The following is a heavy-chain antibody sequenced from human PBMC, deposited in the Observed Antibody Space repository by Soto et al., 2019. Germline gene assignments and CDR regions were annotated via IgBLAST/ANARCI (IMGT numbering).Heavy chain of an antibody. CDR3: AREAYCSSTSCLDY. J-gene: IGHJ4*02. D-gene: IGHD2-2*01. V-gene: IGHV3-13*01. Sequence: GGSLRLPCAASGFTFSPYEMPWVRQTTGKGLEWVSAIGTAGDTYYPGSVKGRFTISRENAKNSLYLQMNSLRAGDTAVYYCAREAYCSSTSCLDYWGQGTLVTVSS. CDR2: IGTAGDT. CDR1: GFTFSPYE.